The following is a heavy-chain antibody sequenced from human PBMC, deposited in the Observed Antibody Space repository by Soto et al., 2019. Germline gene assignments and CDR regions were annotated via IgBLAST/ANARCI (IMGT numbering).Heavy chain of an antibody. J-gene: IGHJ6*02. CDR2: ISYDGSNK. V-gene: IGHV3-30*18. Sequence: GGSLRLSCAASGFTFSSYGMHWVRQAPGKGLEWVAVISYDGSNKYYADSVKGRFTISRDNSKNTLYLQMNSLRAEDTAVYYCAKLRIAAAGGPTWYYGMDVWGQGTTVTVSS. D-gene: IGHD6-13*01. CDR1: GFTFSSYG. CDR3: AKLRIAAAGGPTWYYGMDV.